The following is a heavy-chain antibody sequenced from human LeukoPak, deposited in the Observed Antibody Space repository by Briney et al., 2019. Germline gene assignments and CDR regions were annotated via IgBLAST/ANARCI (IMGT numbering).Heavy chain of an antibody. Sequence: GGSLRLSCAASGFTFSSYAMSWVRQAPGKGLEWVSAISGSGGSTYYTDSVKGRFTISRDNSKNTLYLQMNSLRAEDTAVYYCAKSPNYYDSSGYYYSWGQGTLVTVSS. V-gene: IGHV3-23*01. J-gene: IGHJ4*02. CDR3: AKSPNYYDSSGYYYS. CDR2: ISGSGGST. CDR1: GFTFSSYA. D-gene: IGHD3-22*01.